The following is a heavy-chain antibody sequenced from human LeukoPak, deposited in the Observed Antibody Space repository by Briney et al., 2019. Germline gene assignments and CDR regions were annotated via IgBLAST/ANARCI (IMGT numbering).Heavy chain of an antibody. D-gene: IGHD3-3*01. CDR3: AKVGYYDFWSGYGGAFDI. V-gene: IGHV3-30*02. J-gene: IGHJ3*02. CDR1: GFTFSSYG. CDR2: IRYDGSNK. Sequence: GGSLRLSCAASGFTFSSYGMHWVRQAPGKGLEWVAFIRYDGSNKYYADSVKGRFTISRDNSKNTLYLQMNSLRAEDTAVYYCAKVGYYDFWSGYGGAFDIWGRGTMVTVSS.